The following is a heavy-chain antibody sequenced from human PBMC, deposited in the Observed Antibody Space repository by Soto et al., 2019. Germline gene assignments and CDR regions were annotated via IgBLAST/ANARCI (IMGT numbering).Heavy chain of an antibody. CDR3: ARQEPVPNYYGSGSYYNSLNWFDP. V-gene: IGHV5-51*01. CDR1: GYSFTSYW. Sequence: GESLKISCKGSGYSFTSYWIGWVRQMPGKGLEWMGIIYPGDSDTRYSPSFQGQVTISADKSISTAYLQWSSLKASDTAMYYCARQEPVPNYYGSGSYYNSLNWFDPWGQGTLVTVSS. CDR2: IYPGDSDT. D-gene: IGHD3-10*01. J-gene: IGHJ5*02.